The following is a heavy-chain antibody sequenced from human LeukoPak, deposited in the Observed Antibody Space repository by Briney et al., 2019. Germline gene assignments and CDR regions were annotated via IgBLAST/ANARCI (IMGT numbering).Heavy chain of an antibody. CDR3: ARVGDGYNSGSFDY. D-gene: IGHD5-24*01. V-gene: IGHV3-33*01. CDR1: GFTFSSYG. Sequence: PGGSLRLSCAASGFTFSSYGMHWVRQAPGKGLEWVAVIWYDGSNKYYADSVKGRFTISRDNSKNTLYLQMNSLRAEDTAVYYCARVGDGYNSGSFDYWGQGTLVTVSS. J-gene: IGHJ4*02. CDR2: IWYDGSNK.